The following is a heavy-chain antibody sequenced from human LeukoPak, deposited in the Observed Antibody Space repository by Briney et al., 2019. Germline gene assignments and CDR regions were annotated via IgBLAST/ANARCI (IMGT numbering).Heavy chain of an antibody. D-gene: IGHD3-10*01. J-gene: IGHJ4*02. V-gene: IGHV4-59*01. Sequence: PGGSLRLSCAASGFTFSSYAMSWVRQAPGKGLEWIGSIYYSGSTYYNPSLKSRVTILVDTSKNQFSLKLSSVTAADTAVFYCARDKGSYPYYLDYWGQGTLVTVSS. CDR2: IYYSGST. CDR3: ARDKGSYPYYLDY. CDR1: GFTFSSYA.